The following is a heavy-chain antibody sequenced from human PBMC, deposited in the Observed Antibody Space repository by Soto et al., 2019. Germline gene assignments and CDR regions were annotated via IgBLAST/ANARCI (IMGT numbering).Heavy chain of an antibody. CDR3: ARVKPPSRQLATRSDYYYGMDI. CDR2: IIPIFGTA. J-gene: IGHJ6*02. D-gene: IGHD6-6*01. CDR1: GGTFSSYA. V-gene: IGHV1-69*13. Sequence: SVKVSCKASGGTFSSYAISWVRQAPGQGPEWMGGIIPIFGTANYAQKFQGRVTITADESTSTAYMELSSLRSEDTAVYYCARVKPPSRQLATRSDYYYGMDIWGQGTTVTVSS.